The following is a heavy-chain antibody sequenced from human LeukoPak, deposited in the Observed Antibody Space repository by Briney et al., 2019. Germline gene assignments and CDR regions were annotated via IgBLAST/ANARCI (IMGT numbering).Heavy chain of an antibody. J-gene: IGHJ4*02. CDR3: ARAPRRVGGSSWLHFDY. CDR1: GGSFSGYY. D-gene: IGHD1-26*01. CDR2: INHSGST. Sequence: SETLSLTCAVYGGSFSGYYWSWIRQPPGKGLEWIGEINHSGSTNYNPSLKSRVTISVDTSKNQFSLKLSSVTAADTAVYYCARAPRRVGGSSWLHFDYWGQGTLVTVSS. V-gene: IGHV4-34*01.